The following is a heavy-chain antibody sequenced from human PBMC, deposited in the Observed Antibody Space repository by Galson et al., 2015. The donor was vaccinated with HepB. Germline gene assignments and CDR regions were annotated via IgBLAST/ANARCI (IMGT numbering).Heavy chain of an antibody. CDR3: ARLGDLSGYSSR. D-gene: IGHD6-13*01. V-gene: IGHV3-73*01. J-gene: IGHJ4*02. CDR2: IRSKAYNYAT. CDR1: GFTFSGSA. Sequence: SLRLSCAASGFTFSGSAIHWVRQASGKGPEWVGRIRSKAYNYATSCVASLKGRFIISRDDSKNTAYLHMISLKIEDTAVYHCARLGDLSGYSSRWGQGTLVTVSS.